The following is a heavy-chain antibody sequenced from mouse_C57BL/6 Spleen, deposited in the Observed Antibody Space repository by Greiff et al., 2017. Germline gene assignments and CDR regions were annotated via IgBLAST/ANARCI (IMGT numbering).Heavy chain of an antibody. V-gene: IGHV1-64*01. CDR1: GYTFTSYW. J-gene: IGHJ3*01. D-gene: IGHD2-3*01. CDR3: ARLDIYDGYPFAC. CDR2: IHPNSGST. Sequence: VQLQQPGAELVKPGASVKLSCKASGYTFTSYWMHWVKQRPGQGLEWIGMIHPNSGSTNYNEKFKSKATLTVDKSSSTAYMQLSSLTSEDSAVYYCARLDIYDGYPFACWGQGALVTVSA.